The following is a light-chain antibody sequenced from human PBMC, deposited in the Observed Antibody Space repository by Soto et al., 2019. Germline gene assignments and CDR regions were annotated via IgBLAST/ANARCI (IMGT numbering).Light chain of an antibody. CDR1: QSISSW. CDR3: HQYGSSSWT. Sequence: DIQMTQSPSTVSASVRDRVTITCRASQSISSWLAWYQQKPGKAPKLLIYAASSLQSGVPSRFSGSGSGTDFTLTISRLEPEDFAVYYCHQYGSSSWTFGQGTKVDIK. V-gene: IGKV1-5*01. CDR2: AAS. J-gene: IGKJ1*01.